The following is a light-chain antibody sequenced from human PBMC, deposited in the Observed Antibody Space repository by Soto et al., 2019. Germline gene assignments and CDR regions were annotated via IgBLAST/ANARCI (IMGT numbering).Light chain of an antibody. V-gene: IGKV3-15*01. J-gene: IGKJ2*01. CDR1: QSISTE. CDR3: QEGHNWPLT. CDR2: SAS. Sequence: EIAMTQSPATLSVSPGERPTFSCRASQSISTELAWYQQIPGQPPRLLIYSASTRATGVPARFTGSGSGSEFTLTISGLLSEDFAIYYCQEGHNWPLTFGQGTRLEI.